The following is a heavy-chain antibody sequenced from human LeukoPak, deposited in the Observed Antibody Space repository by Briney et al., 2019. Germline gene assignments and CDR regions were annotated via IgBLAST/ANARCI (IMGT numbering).Heavy chain of an antibody. CDR1: GYTFTSYA. CDR3: ARARWTSTVTTYYLDY. CDR2: TNAGNGNT. V-gene: IGHV1-3*01. Sequence: GASVKVSCKASGYTFTSYAIHWVRQAPGQRLEWMGWTNAGNGNTKYSQNFQGRVTITRDTSASTAYMELSSLRSEDTAVYYCARARWTSTVTTYYLDYWGQGTLVTVSS. J-gene: IGHJ4*02. D-gene: IGHD4-17*01.